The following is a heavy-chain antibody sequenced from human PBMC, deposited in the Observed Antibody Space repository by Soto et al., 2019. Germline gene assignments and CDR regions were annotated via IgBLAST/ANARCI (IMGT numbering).Heavy chain of an antibody. CDR1: GYTFTTYG. Sequence: VASVKVSCKASGYTFTTYGVSWVLQAPGQGLEWMGWISTYNGNTNYAQKLQGRVTMTTDTSTSTAYMELRSLRSDDTAVYYCARVHQAVSLRFLEWLSDFDYWGQGTLVTVSS. J-gene: IGHJ4*02. CDR2: ISTYNGNT. D-gene: IGHD3-3*01. CDR3: ARVHQAVSLRFLEWLSDFDY. V-gene: IGHV1-18*01.